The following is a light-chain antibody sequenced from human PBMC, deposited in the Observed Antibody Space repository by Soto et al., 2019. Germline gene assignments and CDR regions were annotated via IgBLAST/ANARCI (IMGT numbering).Light chain of an antibody. J-gene: IGLJ1*01. CDR1: SSDVGGYNY. CDR3: CSYAGSYTYV. V-gene: IGLV2-11*01. Sequence: HSVLTQPRSVSGSRGQSVTISCTGTSSDVGGYNYVSWYQQHPGKAPKLLIYDVSKRPSGIPDRFSGSKSGNTASLTISGLQAEDEADYYCCSYAGSYTYVFGTGTKVTVL. CDR2: DVS.